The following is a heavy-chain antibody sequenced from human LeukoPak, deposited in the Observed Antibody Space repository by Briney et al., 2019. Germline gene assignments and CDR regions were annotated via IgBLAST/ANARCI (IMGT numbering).Heavy chain of an antibody. V-gene: IGHV3-15*01. CDR2: IKSKTDGGTT. Sequence: TPGGSLRLSCAASGFTFSNAWMSWVRQAPGEGLEWVGRIKSKTDGGTTDYAAPVKGRFTISRDDSKNTLYLQMNSLKTEDTAVYYCARVDDYYDSSGPQAVYWGQGTLVTVSS. CDR1: GFTFSNAW. CDR3: ARVDDYYDSSGPQAVY. D-gene: IGHD3-22*01. J-gene: IGHJ4*02.